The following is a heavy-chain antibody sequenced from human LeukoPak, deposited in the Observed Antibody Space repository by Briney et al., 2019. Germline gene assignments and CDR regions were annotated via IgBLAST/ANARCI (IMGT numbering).Heavy chain of an antibody. D-gene: IGHD2-15*01. CDR2: INPSGGST. J-gene: IGHJ5*02. Sequence: ASVKASCKASGYTFTSYYMHWVRQAPGQGLEWRGIINPSGGSTSYAQKFQGRVTMTRDTSTSTVYMELSSLRSEDTAVYSCARDGPGYCSGGSCYNPSEFDPWGQGTLVTVSS. V-gene: IGHV1-46*01. CDR1: GYTFTSYY. CDR3: ARDGPGYCSGGSCYNPSEFDP.